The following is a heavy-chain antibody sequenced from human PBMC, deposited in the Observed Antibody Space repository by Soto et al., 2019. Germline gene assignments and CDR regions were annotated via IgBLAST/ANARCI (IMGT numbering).Heavy chain of an antibody. CDR2: IYHSGST. D-gene: IGHD6-13*01. Sequence: QLQLQESGSGLVKPSQTLSLTCAVSGGSISSGGYAWSWIRQPPGKGLEWIGYIYHSGSTYYNPSLKSRATISVDRPKNQFSLKLSSVTAADTAVYYCARGRKGGAAAGLVFDPWGQGTLVTVSS. V-gene: IGHV4-30-2*01. CDR3: ARGRKGGAAAGLVFDP. J-gene: IGHJ5*02. CDR1: GGSISSGGYA.